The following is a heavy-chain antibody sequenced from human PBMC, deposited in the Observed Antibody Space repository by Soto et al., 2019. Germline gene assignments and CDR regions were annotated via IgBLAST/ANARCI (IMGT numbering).Heavy chain of an antibody. D-gene: IGHD1-1*01. V-gene: IGHV3-11*06. CDR1: GFTFSDHY. J-gene: IGHJ4*02. CDR2: SSNSGSFT. Sequence: GGSLRISCAASGFTFSDHYMSWIRQAPGKGLEWIGYSSNSGSFTRYADSVKGRFSISRDNAKNSLYLQITSLRGDDTAIYYCVRSGDNYNLLDYWGQGTPVTVSS. CDR3: VRSGDNYNLLDY.